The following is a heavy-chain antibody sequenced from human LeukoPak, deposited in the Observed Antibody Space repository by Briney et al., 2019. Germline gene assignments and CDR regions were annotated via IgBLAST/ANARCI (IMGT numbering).Heavy chain of an antibody. CDR3: ASAQYNWKDGGFDT. CDR2: INTVGSTT. CDR1: GFTLSTYW. Sequence: GGSLRLSCGASGFTLSTYWMHWFRQAPGKGLVWVSRINTVGSTTTYADSVKGRFTISRDNAKNTLYVQMNSLRAEDTAIYYCASAQYNWKDGGFDTWGQGTMVTVSS. J-gene: IGHJ3*02. D-gene: IGHD1-1*01. V-gene: IGHV3-74*01.